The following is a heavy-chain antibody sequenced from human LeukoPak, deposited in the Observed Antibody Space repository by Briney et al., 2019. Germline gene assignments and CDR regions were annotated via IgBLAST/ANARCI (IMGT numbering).Heavy chain of an antibody. CDR1: GFTFSSYA. Sequence: GGSLRLSCAASGFTFSSYAVSWVRQAPGKGLEWVSAISGSGGSTYYADSVKGRFTISRDNSKNTLYLQMNSLRAEDTAVYYCAKTADIVVVPAATSWFDPWGQGTLVTVSS. V-gene: IGHV3-23*01. D-gene: IGHD2-2*01. CDR2: ISGSGGST. J-gene: IGHJ5*02. CDR3: AKTADIVVVPAATSWFDP.